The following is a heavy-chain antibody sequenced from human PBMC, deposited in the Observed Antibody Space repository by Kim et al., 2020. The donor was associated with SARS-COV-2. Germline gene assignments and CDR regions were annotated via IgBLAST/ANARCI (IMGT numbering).Heavy chain of an antibody. CDR1: GFTFSSYG. CDR2: ISYDGSNK. V-gene: IGHV3-30*18. CDR3: AKGGKRYFDWLGAFDI. Sequence: GGSLRLSCAASGFTFSSYGMHWVRQAPGKGLEWVAVISYDGSNKYYADSVKGRFTISRDNSKNTLYLQMNSLRAEDTAVYYCAKGGKRYFDWLGAFDIWGQGTMVTVSS. J-gene: IGHJ3*02. D-gene: IGHD3-9*01.